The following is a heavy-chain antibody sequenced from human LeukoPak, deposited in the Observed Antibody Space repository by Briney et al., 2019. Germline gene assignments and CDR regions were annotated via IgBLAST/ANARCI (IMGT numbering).Heavy chain of an antibody. V-gene: IGHV1-69*13. Sequence: ASVKVSCKASGGTFSGYAISWVRQAPGQGLEWMGGIIPIFGTANYAQKFQGRVTITADESTSTAYMELSSLRSEDTAVYYCAGYLTGDPQTFDYWGQGTLVTVSS. CDR1: GGTFSGYA. J-gene: IGHJ4*02. CDR2: IIPIFGTA. D-gene: IGHD7-27*01. CDR3: AGYLTGDPQTFDY.